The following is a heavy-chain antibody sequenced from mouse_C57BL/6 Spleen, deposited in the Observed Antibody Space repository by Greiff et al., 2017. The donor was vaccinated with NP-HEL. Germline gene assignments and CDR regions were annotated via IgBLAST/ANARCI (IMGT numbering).Heavy chain of an antibody. CDR2: IWSDGST. J-gene: IGHJ1*03. CDR3: ARTPDYYGSSYGDFDV. D-gene: IGHD1-1*01. V-gene: IGHV2-6*03. CDR1: GFSLTSYG. Sequence: QVQLKESGPGLVAPSQSLSITCTVSGFSLTSYGVHWVRQPPGKGLEWLVVIWSDGSTTYNSALKSRLSISKDNSKSQVFLKMNSRQTDDTAMYYCARTPDYYGSSYGDFDVWGTGTTVTVSS.